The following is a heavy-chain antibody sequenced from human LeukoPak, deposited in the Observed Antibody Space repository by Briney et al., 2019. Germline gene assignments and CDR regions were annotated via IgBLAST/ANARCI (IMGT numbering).Heavy chain of an antibody. CDR2: ISAYNGNT. Sequence: ASAKVSCKASGYTFTSYGISWVRQAPGQGLEWMGWISAYNGNTNYAQKLQGRVTMTTDTSTSTAYMELRSLRSDDTAVYYCAREMATAMGYYFDYWGQGTLVTVSS. CDR3: AREMATAMGYYFDY. J-gene: IGHJ4*02. D-gene: IGHD5-18*01. CDR1: GYTFTSYG. V-gene: IGHV1-18*01.